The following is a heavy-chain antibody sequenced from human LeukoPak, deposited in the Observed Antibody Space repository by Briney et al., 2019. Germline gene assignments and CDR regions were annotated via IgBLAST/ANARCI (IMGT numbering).Heavy chain of an antibody. J-gene: IGHJ4*02. CDR1: GFTFSSYS. CDR3: AKESSLLRGPTVIYYFDF. CDR2: ISSSSGYI. V-gene: IGHV3-21*04. Sequence: PGGSLRLSCAASGFTFSSYSMNWVRQAPGKGLEWVSSISSSSGYIYYADSVKGRFTISRDNSKNTLYLQMNSLRAEDTAIYYCAKESSLLRGPTVIYYFDFWGQGTLVTVSS. D-gene: IGHD3-10*01.